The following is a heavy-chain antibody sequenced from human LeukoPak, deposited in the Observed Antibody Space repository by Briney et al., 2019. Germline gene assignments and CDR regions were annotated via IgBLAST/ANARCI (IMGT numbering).Heavy chain of an antibody. CDR1: GGSISSGGYS. V-gene: IGHV4-30-2*03. Sequence: SQTLSLTCAVSGGSISSGGYSWSWIRQPPGKGLEWIGSIYHSGSTYYNPSLKSRVTISVDTSKNQFSLKLSSVTAADTAVYYCARDRMAPRIGSAFDIWGQGTMVTVSS. J-gene: IGHJ3*02. CDR2: IYHSGST. CDR3: ARDRMAPRIGSAFDI. D-gene: IGHD5-24*01.